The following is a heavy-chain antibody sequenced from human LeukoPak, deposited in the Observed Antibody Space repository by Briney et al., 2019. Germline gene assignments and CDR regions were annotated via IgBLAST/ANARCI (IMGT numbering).Heavy chain of an antibody. D-gene: IGHD2-21*02. J-gene: IGHJ3*02. CDR3: AKDARDFDAFDI. Sequence: PGGSLRLSCAASGFTFSSFAMSWVRQAPGKGLEWVSVISGSGGSTYYADSVKGRFTISRDNSKNTLYLQMNSLRAEDTAVYCCAKDARDFDAFDIWGQGTMVTVSS. V-gene: IGHV3-23*01. CDR1: GFTFSSFA. CDR2: ISGSGGST.